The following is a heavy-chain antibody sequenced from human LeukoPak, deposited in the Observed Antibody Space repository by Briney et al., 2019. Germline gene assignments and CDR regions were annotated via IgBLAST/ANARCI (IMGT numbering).Heavy chain of an antibody. D-gene: IGHD2-2*01. J-gene: IGHJ5*02. Sequence: SETLSLTCTVSGGSISSYYWSWIRQPAGKGLEWIGRIYTSGSTNYNPSLKSRVTMSVDTSKNQFSLKLSSVTAADTAVYYCARLNVLIVPAAMPDIWFDPWGQGTLVTVSS. CDR3: ARLNVLIVPAAMPDIWFDP. V-gene: IGHV4-4*07. CDR1: GGSISSYY. CDR2: IYTSGST.